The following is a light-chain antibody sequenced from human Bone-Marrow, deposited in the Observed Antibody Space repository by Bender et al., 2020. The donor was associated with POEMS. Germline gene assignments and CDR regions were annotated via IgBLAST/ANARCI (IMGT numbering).Light chain of an antibody. CDR1: SSNIGAHA. Sequence: QSVLTQPPSASGTPGQRVTISCSGGSSNIGAHAVNWYQHLPGTAPKLLIYSSHRRPSEVPDRFSGSRSGTSASLAITGLQTGDEADYYCAAWDGSLNVVVFGGGTKVTVL. CDR2: SSH. J-gene: IGLJ3*02. V-gene: IGLV1-44*01. CDR3: AAWDGSLNVVV.